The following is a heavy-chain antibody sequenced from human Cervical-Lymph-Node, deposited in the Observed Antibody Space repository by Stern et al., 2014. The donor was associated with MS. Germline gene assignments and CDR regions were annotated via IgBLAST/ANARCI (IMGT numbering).Heavy chain of an antibody. D-gene: IGHD6-19*01. V-gene: IGHV4-31*03. Sequence: QLQLQESGPGLVKPSQTLSLTCTVSGGSISSGDYYWSWIRQHPGKGRELIGYIYYSGRTYYNPSLKSRVTISIDTSKNQFSLKLNSVTAADAAVYSCARGGAVAGQTFYFDQWGQGTLVTVSS. J-gene: IGHJ4*02. CDR3: ARGGAVAGQTFYFDQ. CDR2: IYYSGRT. CDR1: GGSISSGDYY.